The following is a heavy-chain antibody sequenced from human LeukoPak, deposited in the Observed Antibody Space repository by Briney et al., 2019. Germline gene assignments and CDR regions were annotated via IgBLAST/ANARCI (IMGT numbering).Heavy chain of an antibody. V-gene: IGHV4-34*01. Sequence: SETLSLTCAVYGGSSSGYYWSWIRQPPGKGLEWIGEINHSGSTNYNPSLKSRVTISVDTSKNRFSLKLSSVTAADTAVYYCARDSSADAFDIWGQGTMVTVSS. D-gene: IGHD2-15*01. J-gene: IGHJ3*02. CDR1: GGSSSGYY. CDR2: INHSGST. CDR3: ARDSSADAFDI.